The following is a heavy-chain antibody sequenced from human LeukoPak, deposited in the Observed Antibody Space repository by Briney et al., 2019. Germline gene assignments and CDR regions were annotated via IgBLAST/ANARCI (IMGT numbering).Heavy chain of an antibody. D-gene: IGHD6-19*01. CDR1: GYTFTSYY. J-gene: IGHJ4*02. Sequence: ASVKASCKASGYTFTSYYMHWVRQAPGQGLEWMGIINPSGGSTSYAQKFQGRVTMTRDTSTSTVYMELSSLRSEDTAVYYCAQPRSSGWQLDYWGQGTLVTVSS. V-gene: IGHV1-46*03. CDR2: INPSGGST. CDR3: AQPRSSGWQLDY.